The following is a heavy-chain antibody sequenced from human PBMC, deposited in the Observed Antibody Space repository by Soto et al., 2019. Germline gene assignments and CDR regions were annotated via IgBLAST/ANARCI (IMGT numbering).Heavy chain of an antibody. CDR3: ARGQALEGTALNWFDP. J-gene: IGHJ5*02. CDR1: GFTFSSYW. D-gene: IGHD3-10*01. V-gene: IGHV3-7*03. Sequence: GGSLRLSCAASGFTFSSYWMSWVRQAPGKGLEWVANIKQDGSEKYYVDSVKGRFTISRDNAKNSLYLQMNSLRAEDTAVYYCARGQALEGTALNWFDPWGQGTLVTVSS. CDR2: IKQDGSEK.